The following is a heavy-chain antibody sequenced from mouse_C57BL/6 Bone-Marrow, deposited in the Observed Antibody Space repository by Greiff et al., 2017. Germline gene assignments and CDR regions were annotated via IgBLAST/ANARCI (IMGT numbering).Heavy chain of an antibody. CDR3: TRFYYGYAWFAY. J-gene: IGHJ3*01. CDR1: GYTFTDYE. V-gene: IGHV1-15*01. Sequence: QQSGAELVRPGASVTLSCKASGYTFTDYEMHWVKQTPVHGLEWIGAIDPETGGTAYNQKFKGKAILTADKSSSTAYMELRSLTSEDSAVYYCTRFYYGYAWFAYWGQGTLVTVSA. D-gene: IGHD2-2*01. CDR2: IDPETGGT.